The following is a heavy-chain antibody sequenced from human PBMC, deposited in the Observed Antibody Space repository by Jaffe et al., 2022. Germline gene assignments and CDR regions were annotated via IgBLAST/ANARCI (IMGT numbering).Heavy chain of an antibody. D-gene: IGHD6-6*01. V-gene: IGHV6-1*01. J-gene: IGHJ5*02. CDR3: ARGIEYSSSSRVVGWFDP. CDR2: TYYRSKWYN. CDR1: GDSVSSNSAA. Sequence: QVQLQQSGPGLVKPSQTLSLTCAISGDSVSSNSAAWNWIRQSPSRGLEWLGRTYYRSKWYNDYAVSVKSRITINPDTSKNQFSLQLNSVTPEDTAVYYCARGIEYSSSSRVVGWFDPWGQGTLVTVSS.